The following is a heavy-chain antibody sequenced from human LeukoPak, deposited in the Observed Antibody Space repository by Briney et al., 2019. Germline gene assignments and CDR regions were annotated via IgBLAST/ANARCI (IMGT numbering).Heavy chain of an antibody. V-gene: IGHV4-34*01. J-gene: IGHJ4*02. Sequence: SETLSLTCAVYGGAFSGYYWSWIRRPPGKGLEWIGEINHSGDTKYNPSLKSRVSMSVDVSKDQFSLNLTSLTAADTAVYYCARGSRNYNNYEGADYWGQGTLVTVSS. CDR2: INHSGDT. CDR1: GGAFSGYY. CDR3: ARGSRNYNNYEGADY. D-gene: IGHD4-11*01.